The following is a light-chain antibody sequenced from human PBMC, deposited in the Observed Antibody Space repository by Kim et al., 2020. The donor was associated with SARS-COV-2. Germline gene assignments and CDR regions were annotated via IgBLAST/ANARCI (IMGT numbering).Light chain of an antibody. CDR3: QQYNDWPWT. V-gene: IGKV3-15*01. Sequence: EIVMTQSPATLSVSPGERVTLSCRASQSISSKLGWYQQKPGQAPRLLIYGASTRATGIPVRFSGSGSGTEFTLTISSLQSEDFAVYCCQQYNDWPWTFGQGTKVDIK. CDR2: GAS. CDR1: QSISSK. J-gene: IGKJ1*01.